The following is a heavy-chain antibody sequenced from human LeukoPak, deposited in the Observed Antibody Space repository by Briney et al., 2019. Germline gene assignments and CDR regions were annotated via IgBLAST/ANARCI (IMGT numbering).Heavy chain of an antibody. CDR3: AIVYCSSTSCSFDY. D-gene: IGHD2-2*01. Sequence: ASVKVSCKASGYTFTGYYMHWVRQAPGQGLEWMGRINPNSGGTNYAQKFRGRVTMTRDTSISTAYMELSRLRSDDTAVYYCAIVYCSSTSCSFDYWGQGTLVTVSS. J-gene: IGHJ4*02. V-gene: IGHV1-2*06. CDR2: INPNSGGT. CDR1: GYTFTGYY.